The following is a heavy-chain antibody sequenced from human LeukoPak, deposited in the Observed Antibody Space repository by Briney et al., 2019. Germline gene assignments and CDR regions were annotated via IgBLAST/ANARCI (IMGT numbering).Heavy chain of an antibody. V-gene: IGHV3-23*01. CDR1: GFTFSSYW. CDR2: LSGIGTST. D-gene: IGHD1-26*01. J-gene: IGHJ4*02. CDR3: AKAMGATLFDY. Sequence: PGGSLRLSCAASGFTFSSYWMHWVRQAPGKGLEWVSALSGIGTSTYYADSVKGRFTISRDNSKNTLYLQMNSLRAGDTAVYYCAKAMGATLFDYWGQGTLVTVSS.